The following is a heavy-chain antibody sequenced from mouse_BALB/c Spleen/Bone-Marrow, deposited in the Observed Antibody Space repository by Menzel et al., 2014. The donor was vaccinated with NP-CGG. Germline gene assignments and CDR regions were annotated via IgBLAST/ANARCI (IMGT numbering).Heavy chain of an antibody. CDR2: IWSDGST. V-gene: IGHV2-6-1*01. J-gene: IGHJ3*01. CDR1: GFSLTSYG. CDR3: ARHDNDGYYLAY. Sequence: QVQLQQSGPGLVAPSQSLSITCTISGFSLTSYGVHWVRQPPGKGLEWLVVIWSDGSTTYNSALKSRLSISKDNSKSQVFLKMNSLQTDDTAMYYCARHDNDGYYLAYRGQGTLVTVSA. D-gene: IGHD2-3*01.